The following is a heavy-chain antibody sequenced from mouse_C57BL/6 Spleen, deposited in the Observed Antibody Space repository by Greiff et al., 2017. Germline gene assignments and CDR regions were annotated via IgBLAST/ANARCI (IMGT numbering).Heavy chain of an antibody. CDR2: INPSNGGT. CDR1: GYTFTSYW. J-gene: IGHJ3*01. Sequence: VKLQQPGTELVKPGASVKLSCKASGYTFTSYWMHWVKQRPGQGLEWIGNINPSNGGTNYNEQFKSQATLTVDKSSSTAYMQLSSLTSEDSAVYYGARLQTYLSGCAYWGQGTLVTVSA. CDR3: ARLQTYLSGCAY. V-gene: IGHV1-53*01.